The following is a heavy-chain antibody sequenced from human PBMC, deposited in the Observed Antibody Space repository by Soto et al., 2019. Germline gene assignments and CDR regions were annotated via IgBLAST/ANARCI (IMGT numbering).Heavy chain of an antibody. J-gene: IGHJ4*02. V-gene: IGHV3-23*01. D-gene: IGHD3-9*01. CDR3: AKDEAGWLLSWERYFDY. CDR1: GFTFSSYA. CDR2: ISGSGGST. Sequence: GGSLRLSCAASGFTFSSYAMSWVRQAPGKGLEWVSAISGSGGSTYYADSVKGRFTISRDNSKNTLYLQMNSLRAEDTAVYYCAKDEAGWLLSWERYFDYWGQGTLVTVSS.